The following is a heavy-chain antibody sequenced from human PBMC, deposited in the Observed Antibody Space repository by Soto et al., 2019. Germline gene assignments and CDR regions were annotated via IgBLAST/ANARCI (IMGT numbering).Heavy chain of an antibody. CDR2: ISSSGSTI. Sequence: VQLVESGGGLVQPGGSLRLSCAASGFTFSSYEMNWVRQAPGKGLEWVSYISSSGSTIYYADSVKGRFTISRDNAKNSLYLQMNSLRAEDTAVYYCAREGQQLGRKPYNWFDPWGQGTLVTVSS. CDR3: AREGQQLGRKPYNWFDP. J-gene: IGHJ5*02. V-gene: IGHV3-48*03. CDR1: GFTFSSYE. D-gene: IGHD6-13*01.